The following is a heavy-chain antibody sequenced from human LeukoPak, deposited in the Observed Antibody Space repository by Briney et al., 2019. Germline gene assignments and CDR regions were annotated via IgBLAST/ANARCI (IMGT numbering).Heavy chain of an antibody. V-gene: IGHV3-23*01. D-gene: IGHD6-13*01. J-gene: IGHJ6*02. CDR3: AKDSSSWSYYYYGMVV. CDR1: GFTFSSYA. CDR2: ISGSGGST. Sequence: GGSLRLSCAASGFTFSSYAMSWVRQAPGKGLEWVSAISGSGGSTYYADSVKGRFTISRDNSKNTLYLQMNSLRAEDTAVYYCAKDSSSWSYYYYGMVVWGQGTTVTVSS.